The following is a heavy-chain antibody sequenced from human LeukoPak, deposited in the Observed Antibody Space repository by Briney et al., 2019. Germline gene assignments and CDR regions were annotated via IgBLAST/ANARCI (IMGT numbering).Heavy chain of an antibody. V-gene: IGHV3-48*03. CDR1: GFTFSSYE. CDR2: ISSSGSTI. D-gene: IGHD3-16*01. CDR3: ARVTGASLGVDY. J-gene: IGHJ4*02. Sequence: GGSLRLSCAASGFTFSSYEMNWVRQAPGKGLEWVSYISSSGSTIYYADSVKGRFTISRDNAKNSLYLQMNSLRAEDTAVYYCARVTGASLGVDYWGQGTLVTVSS.